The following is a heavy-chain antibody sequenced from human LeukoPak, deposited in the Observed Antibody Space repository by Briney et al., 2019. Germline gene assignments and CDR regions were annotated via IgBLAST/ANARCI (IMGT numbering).Heavy chain of an antibody. J-gene: IGHJ4*02. Sequence: PSETLSLTCTVSGGCISSSSYYWGWIRQPPGKGLEWIGYIYYSGSTNYNPSLKSRVTISVDTSKNQFSLKLSSVTAADTAVYYCARIDDYGDYRFDYWGQGTLVTVSS. V-gene: IGHV4-61*05. CDR2: IYYSGST. CDR1: GGCISSSSYY. D-gene: IGHD4-17*01. CDR3: ARIDDYGDYRFDY.